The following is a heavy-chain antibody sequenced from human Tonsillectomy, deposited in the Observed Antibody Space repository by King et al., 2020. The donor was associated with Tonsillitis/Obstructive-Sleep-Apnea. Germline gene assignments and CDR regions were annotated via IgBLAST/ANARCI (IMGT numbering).Heavy chain of an antibody. Sequence: VQLVQSGGGVVQPGRSLRLSCAASGFTFSSYAMHWVRQAPGKGLEWVAVISYDGSNKYYADSVKGRFTISRDNSKNTLYLQMNSLRAEDTAVYYCASSAMYDAFDIWGQGTMVTVSS. CDR2: ISYDGSNK. CDR3: ASSAMYDAFDI. J-gene: IGHJ3*02. D-gene: IGHD2-2*01. V-gene: IGHV3-30*01. CDR1: GFTFSSYA.